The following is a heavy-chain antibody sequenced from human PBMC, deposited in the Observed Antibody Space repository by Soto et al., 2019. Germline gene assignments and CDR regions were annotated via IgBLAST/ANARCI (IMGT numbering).Heavy chain of an antibody. J-gene: IGHJ6*03. CDR2: ISLSSSTI. CDR3: ARDSRNYYYYMDV. CDR1: GFTFSSYN. V-gene: IGHV3-48*01. Sequence: EVQLVESGGGLVQPGGSLRLSCAASGFTFSSYNMNWVRQAPGKGLEWISYISLSSSTIFYADSVKGRFTISRDNAKNSLYQQINRLRGEDAAVYDGARDSRNYYYYMDVWGKGTTVTVSS.